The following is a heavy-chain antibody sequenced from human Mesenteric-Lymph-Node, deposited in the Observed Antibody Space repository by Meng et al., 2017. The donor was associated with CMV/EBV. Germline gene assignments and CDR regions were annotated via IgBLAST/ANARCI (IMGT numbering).Heavy chain of an antibody. Sequence: CTVSGGSFNSGRYYWSWIRQPPGKGLEWIAYIFHSGSTYYDPSLKSRVTISVDTSKNQFSLKLTSVTAADTALYYCARDTGVNFDYWGQGTLVTVSS. J-gene: IGHJ4*02. CDR2: IFHSGST. V-gene: IGHV4-61*01. CDR1: GGSFNSGRYY. CDR3: ARDTGVNFDY. D-gene: IGHD2-8*02.